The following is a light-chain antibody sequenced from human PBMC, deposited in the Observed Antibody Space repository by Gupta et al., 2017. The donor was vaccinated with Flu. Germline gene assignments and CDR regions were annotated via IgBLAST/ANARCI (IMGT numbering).Light chain of an antibody. V-gene: IGLV1-44*01. Sequence: QSVLTQPPSASGTPGQRVTISCSGSSSNIGGRTVNWYQQLPGSPPKVLIYSHDQRPSGVPDRFSASKSGTSTSLTISGLQFEDEADYYCATWDDSLDGWVFGGGTKLTVL. CDR3: ATWDDSLDGWV. CDR2: SHD. CDR1: SSNIGGRT. J-gene: IGLJ3*02.